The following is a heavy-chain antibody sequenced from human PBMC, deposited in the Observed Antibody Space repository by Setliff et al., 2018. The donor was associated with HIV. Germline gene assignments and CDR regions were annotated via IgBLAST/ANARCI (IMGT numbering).Heavy chain of an antibody. CDR1: GGTFSSYA. D-gene: IGHD2-21*02. V-gene: IGHV1-69*13. Sequence: GASVKVSCKASGGTFSSYAISWVRQAPGQGLEWMGGIIPIFGTTNYAQNFQGRVTISADESTSTAYMELSSLRSEDTAVYYCARGRHAVVVTALEHDYWGQGTLVTVSS. CDR2: IIPIFGTT. J-gene: IGHJ4*02. CDR3: ARGRHAVVVTALEHDY.